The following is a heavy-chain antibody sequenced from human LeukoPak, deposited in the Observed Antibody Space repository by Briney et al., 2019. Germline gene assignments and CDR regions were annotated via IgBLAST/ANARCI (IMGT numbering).Heavy chain of an antibody. CDR2: IYTSGST. CDR1: GGSISSYY. Sequence: PSETLSLTCTVSGGSISSYYWSWIRQPAGKGLEWIGRIYTSGSTNYNPSLKSRVTISVDTSKNQFSLKLSSVTAADTAVYYCARDLRGYSSSWFPHNWFDPWGQGTLVTVSS. J-gene: IGHJ5*02. CDR3: ARDLRGYSSSWFPHNWFDP. V-gene: IGHV4-4*07. D-gene: IGHD6-13*01.